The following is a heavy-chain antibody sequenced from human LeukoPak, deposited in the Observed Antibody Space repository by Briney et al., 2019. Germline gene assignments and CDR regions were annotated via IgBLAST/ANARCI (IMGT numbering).Heavy chain of an antibody. CDR3: ARSSCGGDCYSLDY. CDR2: IYYSGST. Sequence: PSETLSLTCTVSGGSISSYYWSWIRQPPGKGLEWIGYIYYSGSTNYNPSLKSRVTISVDTSKNQFSLKLSSVTAADTAVYYCARSSCGGDCYSLDYWGQGTLVTVSS. CDR1: GGSISSYY. V-gene: IGHV4-59*01. J-gene: IGHJ4*02. D-gene: IGHD2-21*02.